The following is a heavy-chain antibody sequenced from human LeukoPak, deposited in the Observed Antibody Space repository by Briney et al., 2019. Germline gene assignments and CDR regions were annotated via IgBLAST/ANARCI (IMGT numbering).Heavy chain of an antibody. V-gene: IGHV1-69*13. CDR2: TIPIFGTA. D-gene: IGHD2-15*01. CDR1: GGTFSSYA. CDR3: ARGVVVASYNWFDP. Sequence: ASVKVSCKASGGTFSSYAISWVRQAPGQGLEWMGGTIPIFGTANYAQKFQGRVTITADESTSTAYMELSSLRSEDTAVYYCARGVVVASYNWFDPWGQGTLVTVSS. J-gene: IGHJ5*02.